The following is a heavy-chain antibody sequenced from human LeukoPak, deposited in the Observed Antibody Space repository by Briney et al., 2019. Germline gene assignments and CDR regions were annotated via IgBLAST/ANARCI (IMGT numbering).Heavy chain of an antibody. Sequence: PGGSLRLSCAASGFTFSSYWMSWVRQAPGKGLEWVATIKQDGREKYHVDSVKGLFTISRDNAKNSLYLQMNSLRAEDTAVYYCARDLPGWNIGVFDYWGQGTLVTVSS. CDR2: IKQDGREK. V-gene: IGHV3-7*01. CDR1: GFTFSSYW. J-gene: IGHJ4*02. CDR3: ARDLPGWNIGVFDY. D-gene: IGHD6-19*01.